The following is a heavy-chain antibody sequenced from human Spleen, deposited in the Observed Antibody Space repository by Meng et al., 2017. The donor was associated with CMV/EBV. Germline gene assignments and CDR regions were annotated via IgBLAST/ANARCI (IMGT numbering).Heavy chain of an antibody. CDR1: GGSFMGYY. V-gene: IGHV4-34*01. Sequence: PQDWVPDLFERVETLALTCHAYGGSFMGYYWSRIHQHPGKGLEWTGETKHSGTTNYTPSLKRRVSLSVDTSKNQFSLKLSSVTAADTAVYYCARSGRFDYWGQGTLVTVSS. CDR3: ARSGRFDY. D-gene: IGHD1-14*01. CDR2: TKHSGTT. J-gene: IGHJ4*02.